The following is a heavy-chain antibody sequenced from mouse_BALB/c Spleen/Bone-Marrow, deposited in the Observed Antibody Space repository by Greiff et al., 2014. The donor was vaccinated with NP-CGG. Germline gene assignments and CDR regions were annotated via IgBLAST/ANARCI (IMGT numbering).Heavy chain of an antibody. CDR2: IDPVNGNS. D-gene: IGHD1-1*01. CDR3: ARSGGYYDGAWFTY. Sequence: EVQLQQSGAELVKPGASVKLPCTVSGFNIKDTYIHWMKQRPEQGLEWIGRIDPVNGNSKFDPKFQGKATITADTSSNTAYLQLIILTSEVTAVYYGARSGGYYDGAWFTYWGQGTLVTVST. J-gene: IGHJ3*01. V-gene: IGHV14-3*02. CDR1: GFNIKDTY.